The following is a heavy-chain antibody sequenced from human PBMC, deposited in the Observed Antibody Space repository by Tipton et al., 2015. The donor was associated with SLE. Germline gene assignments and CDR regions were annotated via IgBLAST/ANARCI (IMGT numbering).Heavy chain of an antibody. J-gene: IGHJ5*02. D-gene: IGHD3-10*01. Sequence: TLSLTCTVSGDSISSGSYYWSWIRQPAGKGLEWIGRIHTVGNTHYNPSLKSRVTVSLDTSKNQFSLKLSSVTAADHAVYYCTTETSQVLWVGGTGSEYTWFDPWGQGTLVTVSS. CDR2: IHTVGNT. CDR1: GDSISSGSYY. CDR3: TTETSQVLWVGGTGSEYTWFDP. V-gene: IGHV4-61*02.